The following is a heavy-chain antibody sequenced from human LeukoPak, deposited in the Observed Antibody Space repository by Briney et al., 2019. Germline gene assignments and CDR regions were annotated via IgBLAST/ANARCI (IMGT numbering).Heavy chain of an antibody. CDR1: GGSISSGAHY. D-gene: IGHD6-19*01. J-gene: IGHJ4*02. Sequence: SETLSLTCTVSGGSISSGAHYWSWIRQLPGKGLEWIGYISYSGSTYYNPSLESRVSISGDTSKNQFSLKLSSVIAADTAVYYCARRIPVAGLFDYWGQGTLVTVSS. CDR2: ISYSGST. V-gene: IGHV4-31*03. CDR3: ARRIPVAGLFDY.